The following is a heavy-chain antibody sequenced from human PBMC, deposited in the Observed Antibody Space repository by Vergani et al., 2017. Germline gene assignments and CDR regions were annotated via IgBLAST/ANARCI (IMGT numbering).Heavy chain of an antibody. CDR3: ARGLRECTSTSCLSREWFDP. D-gene: IGHD2-2*01. CDR2: MNPNSGNT. V-gene: IGHV1-8*01. CDR1: GYTFSTYG. J-gene: IGHJ5*02. Sequence: QVQLVQSGAEVKKPGASVKVSCKASGYTFSTYGISWVRQATGQGLEWMGWMNPNSGNTGYAQKFQGRVSMTRNTSITTAYMELSSLRSEDTAVYYCARGLRECTSTSCLSREWFDPWGQGTLVTVSS.